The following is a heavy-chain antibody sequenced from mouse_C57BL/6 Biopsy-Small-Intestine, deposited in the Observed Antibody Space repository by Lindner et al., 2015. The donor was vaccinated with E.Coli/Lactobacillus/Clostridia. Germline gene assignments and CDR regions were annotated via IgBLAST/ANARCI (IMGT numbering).Heavy chain of an antibody. V-gene: IGHV5-4*01. J-gene: IGHJ4*01. CDR3: ARGGYGSFYYYAMDY. CDR1: GFTFSSYA. CDR2: ISDGGSYT. Sequence: VQLQESGGGLVKPGGSLKLSCAASGFTFSSYAMSWVRQTPEKRLEWVATISDGGSYTYYPDNVKGRFTISRDNAKNNLYLQMSHLKSEDTAMYYCARGGYGSFYYYAMDYWGQGTSVTVSS. D-gene: IGHD1-1*01.